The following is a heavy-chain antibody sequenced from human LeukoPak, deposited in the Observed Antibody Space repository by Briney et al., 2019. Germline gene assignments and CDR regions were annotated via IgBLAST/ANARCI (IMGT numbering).Heavy chain of an antibody. CDR1: GLTFDSHA. Sequence: GGSLRLSCVASGLTFDSHAMTWVRQAPGEGLEWVAGITASGGSTYHAESVKGRFTISRDNSENKLYLQMNNLRVDDTAVYYCASRPPSEAYYGDLDYWGQGTLVTVAS. J-gene: IGHJ4*02. CDR2: ITASGGST. CDR3: ASRPPSEAYYGDLDY. D-gene: IGHD4-17*01. V-gene: IGHV3-23*01.